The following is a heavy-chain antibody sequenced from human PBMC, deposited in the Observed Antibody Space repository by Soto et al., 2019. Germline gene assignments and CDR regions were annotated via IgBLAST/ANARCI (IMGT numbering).Heavy chain of an antibody. CDR2: ISGSGGST. CDR3: AKGALFYDILTGYYYFDY. D-gene: IGHD3-9*01. CDR1: GFTFSSYA. J-gene: IGHJ4*02. Sequence: LRLSCAASGFTFSSYAMSWVRQAPGKGLEWVSAISGSGGSTYYADSVKGRFTISRDNSKNTLYLQMNSLRAEDTAVYYCAKGALFYDILTGYYYFDYWGQGTLVTVSS. V-gene: IGHV3-23*01.